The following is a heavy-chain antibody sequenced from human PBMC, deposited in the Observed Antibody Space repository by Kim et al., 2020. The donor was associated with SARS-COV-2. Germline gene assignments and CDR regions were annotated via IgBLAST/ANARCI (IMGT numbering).Heavy chain of an antibody. V-gene: IGHV4-34*01. CDR2: INHSGST. Sequence: SETLSLTCAVYGGSFSGYYWSWIRQPPGKGLEWIGEINHSGSTNYNPSLKSRVTISVDTSKNQFSLKLSSVTAADTAVYYCARGRSRFDYWGQGTLVTVSS. CDR3: ARGRSRFDY. CDR1: GGSFSGYY. J-gene: IGHJ4*02.